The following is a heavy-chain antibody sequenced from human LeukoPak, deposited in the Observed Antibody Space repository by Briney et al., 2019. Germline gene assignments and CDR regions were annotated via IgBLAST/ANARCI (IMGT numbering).Heavy chain of an antibody. V-gene: IGHV3-53*01. D-gene: IGHD6-19*01. J-gene: IGHJ4*02. CDR3: AKRSGYSSGYNYFDY. Sequence: GGSLRLSCAASGFTVSSNYMSWVRQAPGKGLEWVSVIYSGGSTYYADSVKGRFTISRDNSKNTLYLEMNSLRVEDTAVYYCAKRSGYSSGYNYFDYWGQGTLVTVSS. CDR1: GFTVSSNY. CDR2: IYSGGST.